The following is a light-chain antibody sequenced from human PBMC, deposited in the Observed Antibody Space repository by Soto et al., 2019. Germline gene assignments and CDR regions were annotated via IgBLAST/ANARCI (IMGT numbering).Light chain of an antibody. Sequence: SYELTQSPSVSVAPGETASITCGGDNIGNRDVHWYQKRTGQAPVAVIYYDTNRSSGVPDRFSGYTSGNTATLTITRVEAGDEADYYCQVWASSSGVFGGGTKLTVL. CDR3: QVWASSSGV. J-gene: IGLJ3*02. V-gene: IGLV3-21*04. CDR2: YDT. CDR1: NIGNRD.